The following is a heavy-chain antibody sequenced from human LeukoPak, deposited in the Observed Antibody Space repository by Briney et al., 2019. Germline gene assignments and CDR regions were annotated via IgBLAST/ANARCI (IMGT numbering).Heavy chain of an antibody. J-gene: IGHJ4*02. CDR3: ARGSFDTSDYNYIGFDY. D-gene: IGHD3-22*01. CDR1: GGSISSHY. CDR2: IYNSGST. Sequence: PSETLSLTCTASGGSISSHYWSWLRQPPGKGLEWIGYIYNSGSTNYNPSLKSRLTISIDTSKNQFSLKLTSVTAADTAVYYCARGSFDTSDYNYIGFDYWGQGTLVTVSS. V-gene: IGHV4-59*11.